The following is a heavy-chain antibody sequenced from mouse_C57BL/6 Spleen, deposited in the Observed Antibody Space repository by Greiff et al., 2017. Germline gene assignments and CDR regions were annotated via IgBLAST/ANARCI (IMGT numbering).Heavy chain of an antibody. J-gene: IGHJ1*03. CDR3: TRGRFITTVVATKYFDV. V-gene: IGHV6-6*01. CDR2: IRNKANNHAT. D-gene: IGHD1-1*01. CDR1: GFTFSDAW. Sequence: EVMLVESGGGLVQPGGSMKLSCAASGFTFSDAWMDWVRQSPEKGLEWVAEIRNKANNHATYYAESVKGRFTISRDDSKSSVYRQMNSLRSQDTGIYYCTRGRFITTVVATKYFDVWGTGPTVTVSS.